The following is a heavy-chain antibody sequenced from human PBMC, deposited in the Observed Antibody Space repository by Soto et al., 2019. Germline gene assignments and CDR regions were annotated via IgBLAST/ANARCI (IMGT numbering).Heavy chain of an antibody. D-gene: IGHD3-22*01. CDR2: ISYSGNS. J-gene: IGHJ4*02. CDR3: ARLRRDGSGFPVI. V-gene: IGHV4-31*03. CDR1: GGSISRPGYY. Sequence: QMQLQESGPGLVKPSQTLSLICSVSGGSISRPGYYWAWIRQHPARGLEWIGSISYSGNSNHNPSLQSRLILSVDTSQNCFSLRLNSATPADTDVYYCARLRRDGSGFPVIWGQGARVTVSS.